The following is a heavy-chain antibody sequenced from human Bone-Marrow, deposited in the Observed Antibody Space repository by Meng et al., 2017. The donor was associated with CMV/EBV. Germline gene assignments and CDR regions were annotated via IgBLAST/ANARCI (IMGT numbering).Heavy chain of an antibody. CDR2: ISYSGNT. Sequence: GSLRLSCSVSGASITNEGFYWGWIRQPPGKGLEWIGAISYSGNTFYNPSLKSRVTVSADTSKNHFSLSLTSVTAADTAIYYCARLDPWLQVDYWGQGTRVTVYS. J-gene: IGHJ4*02. CDR1: GASITNEGFY. D-gene: IGHD5-12*01. CDR3: ARLDPWLQVDY. V-gene: IGHV4-39*02.